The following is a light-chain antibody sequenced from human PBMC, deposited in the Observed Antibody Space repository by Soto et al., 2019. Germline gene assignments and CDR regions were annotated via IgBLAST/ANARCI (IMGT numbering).Light chain of an antibody. CDR3: SSYTRSSTVI. V-gene: IGLV2-14*03. Sequence: QSVLTQPASVSGSPGQSITISCTGTSSDVGAYNYISWYQQHPGQAPKLMIYDVSNRPSGVSYRFSGSKSGNTASLTISGLQAEDEADYYCSSYTRSSTVIFGGGTKVTVL. CDR1: SSDVGAYNY. J-gene: IGLJ2*01. CDR2: DVS.